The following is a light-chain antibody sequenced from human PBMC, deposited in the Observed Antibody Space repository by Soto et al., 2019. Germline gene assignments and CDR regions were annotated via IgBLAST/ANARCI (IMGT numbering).Light chain of an antibody. CDR1: QGVTTN. Sequence: EIVMTQSPATLSVSPGERATLSCRAGQGVTTNSAWYQQKSGQSPRLLIYDVSIRATGVPARFSATGSETDFTLTISGLQSEDSAVYFCQQYNNWPFSFGQGTRLEIK. J-gene: IGKJ5*01. CDR2: DVS. V-gene: IGKV3-15*01. CDR3: QQYNNWPFS.